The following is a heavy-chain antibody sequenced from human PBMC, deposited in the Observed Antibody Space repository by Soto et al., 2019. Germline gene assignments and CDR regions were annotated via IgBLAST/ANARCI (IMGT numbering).Heavy chain of an antibody. V-gene: IGHV3-30*18. D-gene: IGHD5-18*01. Sequence: QVQLVESGGGVVQPGRSLRLSCAASGFTFSSYGMHWVRQAPGKGLEWVAVISYDGSNKYYADSVKGRFTISRDNYKNTLYLQMNSLRAEDTAVYYCAKDVSDTAMVDYWGQGTLFTGSS. CDR1: GFTFSSYG. CDR3: AKDVSDTAMVDY. CDR2: ISYDGSNK. J-gene: IGHJ4*02.